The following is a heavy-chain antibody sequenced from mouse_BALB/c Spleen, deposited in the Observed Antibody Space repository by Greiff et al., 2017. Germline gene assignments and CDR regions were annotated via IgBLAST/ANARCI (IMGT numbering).Heavy chain of an antibody. CDR1: GYAFTNYL. Sequence: QVQLQQSGAELVRPGTSVKVSCKASGYAFTNYLIEWVKQRPGQGLEWIGVINPGSGGTNYNEKFKGKATLTADKSSSTAYMQLSSLTSDDSAVYFCAREGGNYDYFDYWGQGTTLTVSS. CDR3: AREGGNYDYFDY. D-gene: IGHD2-1*01. V-gene: IGHV1-54*01. J-gene: IGHJ2*01. CDR2: INPGSGGT.